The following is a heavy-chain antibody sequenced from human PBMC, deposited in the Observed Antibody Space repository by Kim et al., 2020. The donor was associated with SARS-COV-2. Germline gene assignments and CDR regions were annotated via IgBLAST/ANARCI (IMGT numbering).Heavy chain of an antibody. CDR3: VKGMGVSVNYAIDV. CDR1: GFSFSNYA. D-gene: IGHD1-26*01. Sequence: GGSLRLSCSASGFSFSNYAMEWVRQAPGKGLEYVSAISSNGDSTYYADSVKGRFTISRDNSKNTLYLQMNTLGPDDTALYYCVKGMGVSVNYAIDVWGQG. CDR2: ISSNGDST. V-gene: IGHV3-64D*09. J-gene: IGHJ6*02.